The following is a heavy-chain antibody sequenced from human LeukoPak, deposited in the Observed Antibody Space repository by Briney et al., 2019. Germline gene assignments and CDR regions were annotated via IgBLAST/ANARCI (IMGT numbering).Heavy chain of an antibody. Sequence: ASVKVSCKAPGYTFTGYYIHWVRQAPGQGLEWMGWINPNSGGTNYAQKFQGWVTMTSDTSISTAYMELIRLRSDDTAVYYCARGLWVGVGATSNWFDPWGQGTLVTVSS. CDR1: GYTFTGYY. D-gene: IGHD1-26*01. V-gene: IGHV1-2*04. CDR3: ARGLWVGVGATSNWFDP. J-gene: IGHJ5*02. CDR2: INPNSGGT.